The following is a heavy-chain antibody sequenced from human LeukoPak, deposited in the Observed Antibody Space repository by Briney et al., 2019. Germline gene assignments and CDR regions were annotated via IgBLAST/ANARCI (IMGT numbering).Heavy chain of an antibody. J-gene: IGHJ5*02. D-gene: IGHD3-10*01. CDR3: ATITMVRGVIRWFDP. CDR1: GFTFSSYW. V-gene: IGHV3-74*01. Sequence: PGGSLRLSCAASGFTFSSYWMHWVRHAPGKGLVWVSRINSDGSSTSYADSVKGRFTISRDNAKNTLYLQMNSLRAEDTAVYYCATITMVRGVIRWFDPWGQGTLVTVSS. CDR2: INSDGSST.